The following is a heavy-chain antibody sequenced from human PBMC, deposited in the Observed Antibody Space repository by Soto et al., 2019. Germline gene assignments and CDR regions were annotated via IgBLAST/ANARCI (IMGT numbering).Heavy chain of an antibody. CDR2: RIPMFGTT. CDR3: ARGGNLMFSSAEGIDY. J-gene: IGHJ4*02. Sequence: QVQLVQSGAEVKKPGSSVKVSCKASGGTFSSYAISCVRQAPGQGREWMGGRIPMFGTTDYAQKFQYRVTITTDESTSTAYMELRSLRSEDTAVYYCARGGNLMFSSAEGIDYWGQGTLVTVSS. V-gene: IGHV1-69*01. CDR1: GGTFSSYA. D-gene: IGHD6-6*01.